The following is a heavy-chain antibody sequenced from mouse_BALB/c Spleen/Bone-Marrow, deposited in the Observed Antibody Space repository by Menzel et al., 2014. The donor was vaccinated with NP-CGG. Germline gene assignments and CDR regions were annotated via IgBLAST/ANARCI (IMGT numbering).Heavy chain of an antibody. V-gene: IGHV4-1*02. CDR2: INPDSSAI. D-gene: IGHD1-1*01. J-gene: IGHJ1*01. CDR1: GFDFSRFW. Sequence: EVKLVESGGGLVQPGGPLKPSCAASGFDFSRFWMSWVRQAPGKGLEWIGEINPDSSAINYTPSLKDKFIISRDNAKNTLYLQMSKVRSEDTALYYCARLNYYGNLFVWGAGTTVTVSS. CDR3: ARLNYYGNLFV.